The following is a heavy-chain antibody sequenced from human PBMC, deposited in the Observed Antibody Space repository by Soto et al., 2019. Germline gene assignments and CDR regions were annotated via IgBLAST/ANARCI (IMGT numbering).Heavy chain of an antibody. D-gene: IGHD2-15*01. CDR3: AKGPHIVVVVADYFDY. CDR2: ISGSGGST. Sequence: GGSLRLSCAASGFTFSSYAMSWVRQAPGKGLEWVSAISGSGGSTYYADSVKGRFTISRDNSKNTLYLQMNSLRAEDTAVYYCAKGPHIVVVVADYFDYGGQGTLVTVSS. J-gene: IGHJ4*02. CDR1: GFTFSSYA. V-gene: IGHV3-23*01.